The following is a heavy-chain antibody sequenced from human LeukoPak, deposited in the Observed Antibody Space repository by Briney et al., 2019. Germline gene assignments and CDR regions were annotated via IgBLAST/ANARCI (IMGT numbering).Heavy chain of an antibody. CDR2: ISGSGGTT. V-gene: IGHV3-23*01. CDR3: AKDFGDCSNGVCYGTPFDY. CDR1: GFTFSSYA. D-gene: IGHD2-8*01. J-gene: IGHJ4*02. Sequence: GRSLRLSCAASGFTFSSYAMHWVRQAPGKGLEWVSGISGSGGTTYYADSVKGRFTISRDNSKNTLYLQMNSLRAEDTAVYYCAKDFGDCSNGVCYGTPFDYWGQGTLVTVSS.